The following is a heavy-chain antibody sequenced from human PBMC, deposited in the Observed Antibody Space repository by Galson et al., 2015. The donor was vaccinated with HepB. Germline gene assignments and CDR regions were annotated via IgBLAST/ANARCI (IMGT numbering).Heavy chain of an antibody. CDR3: ARDSVSYGAMALDY. CDR1: GFTFSSYA. J-gene: IGHJ4*02. CDR2: ISYDGSNK. Sequence: SLRLSCAASGFTFSSYAMHWVRQAPGKGLEWVAVISYDGSNKYYADSVKGRFTISRDNSKNTLYLQMNSLRAEDTAVYYCARDSVSYGAMALDYWGQGTLVTVSS. V-gene: IGHV3-30-3*01. D-gene: IGHD5-18*01.